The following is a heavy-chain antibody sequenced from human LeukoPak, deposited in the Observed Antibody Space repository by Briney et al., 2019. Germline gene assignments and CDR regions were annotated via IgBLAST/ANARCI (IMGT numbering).Heavy chain of an antibody. V-gene: IGHV3-23*01. Sequence: GGSLRLSCAASGFTFSSYALSWVRQAPGKGLEWVSGITGSGLSTYYADSVKGRFTISRDNAKNSLYLQMNSLRAEDTAVYYCARRGPVNSYSSSWLFDYWGQGTLVTVSS. D-gene: IGHD6-13*01. CDR3: ARRGPVNSYSSSWLFDY. CDR1: GFTFSSYA. CDR2: ITGSGLST. J-gene: IGHJ4*02.